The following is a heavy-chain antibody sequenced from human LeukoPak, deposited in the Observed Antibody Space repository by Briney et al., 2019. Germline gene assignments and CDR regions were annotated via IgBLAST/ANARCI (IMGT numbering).Heavy chain of an antibody. CDR3: TRVLVATIGSNYYYYGMDV. V-gene: IGHV3-49*04. Sequence: GGSLRLSCAASGFTFGDFAMTWVRQAPGKGLQWVGFIRSEPYGGTTEYAASVKGRFTISRDDSKSIAYLQMNSLKTEDTAVYYCTRVLVATIGSNYYYYGMDVWGQGTTVTVSS. CDR1: GFTFGDFA. J-gene: IGHJ6*02. CDR2: IRSEPYGGTT. D-gene: IGHD5-12*01.